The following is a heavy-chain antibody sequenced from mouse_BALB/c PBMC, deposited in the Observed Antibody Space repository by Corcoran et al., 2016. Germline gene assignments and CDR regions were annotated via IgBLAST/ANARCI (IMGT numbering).Heavy chain of an antibody. CDR1: GYSFTSYY. Sequence: QVQLQQSGPELVKPGASVKISYKASGYSFTSYYIHWVKQRPGQGLEWIGWIFPGSGNTKYNEKFKGKATLTADTSSSTAYMQLSSLTSEDSAVYFCAGPTAWFAYWGQGTLVTVSA. D-gene: IGHD1-1*01. J-gene: IGHJ3*01. V-gene: IGHV1-66*01. CDR3: AGPTAWFAY. CDR2: IFPGSGNT.